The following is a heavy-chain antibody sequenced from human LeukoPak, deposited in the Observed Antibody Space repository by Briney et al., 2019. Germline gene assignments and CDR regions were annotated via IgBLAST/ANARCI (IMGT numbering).Heavy chain of an antibody. CDR2: ISSSGSTT. CDR3: ASSAYHDVLPLPSYFDN. D-gene: IGHD3-9*01. J-gene: IGHJ4*02. Sequence: PGGSLRLSCAASGFTFSNYSMNWVRQAPGKGLEWVSYISSSGSTTYYADSVKGRFTISRDNAKKSVYLQMNSLRAEDTAVYYCASSAYHDVLPLPSYFDNWGQGTLVTVSS. CDR1: GFTFSNYS. V-gene: IGHV3-48*04.